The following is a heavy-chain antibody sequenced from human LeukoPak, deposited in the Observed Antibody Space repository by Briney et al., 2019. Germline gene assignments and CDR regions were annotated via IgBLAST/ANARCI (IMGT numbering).Heavy chain of an antibody. D-gene: IGHD3-10*01. V-gene: IGHV4-38-2*02. CDR2: IYHSGST. Sequence: SETLSLTCTVSGYSISSGFYWGWIRQPPGKGLEWIGSIYHSGSTYYNPSLESRVTISVDTSKNQFSLRLNSVTAADTAVYYCARAGRLLWFGVDYWGQGTLVTVSS. CDR3: ARAGRLLWFGVDY. CDR1: GYSISSGFY. J-gene: IGHJ4*02.